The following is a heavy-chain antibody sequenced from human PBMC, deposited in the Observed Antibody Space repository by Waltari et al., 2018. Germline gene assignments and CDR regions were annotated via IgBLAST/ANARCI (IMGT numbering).Heavy chain of an antibody. Sequence: QVQLQESGPGLVKPSETLSLTCTVSGGSISSYYWSWIRQPAGKGLEWIGRIYTSGSTNYNPSLKSRVTISIDTSKNQFSLKLSSVTAADTAVYYCARDCSGGSCFQFDYWGQGTLVTVSS. CDR1: GGSISSYY. CDR2: IYTSGST. CDR3: ARDCSGGSCFQFDY. J-gene: IGHJ4*02. V-gene: IGHV4-4*07. D-gene: IGHD2-15*01.